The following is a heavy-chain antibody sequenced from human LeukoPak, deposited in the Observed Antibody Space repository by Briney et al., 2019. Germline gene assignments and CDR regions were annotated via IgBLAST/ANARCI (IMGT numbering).Heavy chain of an antibody. CDR3: ARDIEVTYYDILTGSLYFDY. D-gene: IGHD3-9*01. CDR1: GYTFTGYY. Sequence: ASVKVSCKASGYTFTGYYMHWVRQAPGQGLEWMGWINPNSGGTNYAQKFQGRATMTRDMSTSTVYMELSSLRSEDTAVYYCARDIEVTYYDILTGSLYFDYWGQGTLVTVSS. J-gene: IGHJ4*02. V-gene: IGHV1-2*02. CDR2: INPNSGGT.